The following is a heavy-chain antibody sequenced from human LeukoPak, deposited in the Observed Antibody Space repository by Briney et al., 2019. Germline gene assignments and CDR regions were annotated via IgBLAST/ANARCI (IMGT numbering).Heavy chain of an antibody. CDR2: MNPNSGNT. CDR3: ARANRVQLLLLYYYGMDV. J-gene: IGHJ6*02. V-gene: IGHV1-8*01. Sequence: ASVEVSCKASGYTFTSYDINWVRQATGQGLEWMGWMNPNSGNTGYAQKFQGRVTMTRNTSISTAYMELSSLRSEDTAVYYCARANRVQLLLLYYYGMDVWGQGTTVTVSS. D-gene: IGHD2-2*01. CDR1: GYTFTSYD.